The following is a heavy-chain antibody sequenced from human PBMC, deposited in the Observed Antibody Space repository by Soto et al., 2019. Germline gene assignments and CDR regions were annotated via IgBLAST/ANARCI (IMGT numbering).Heavy chain of an antibody. Sequence: QVQLQESGPGLVKPSQTLSLTCTVSGGSISSGGYYWSWIRQHRGKGLEWIGNIYHSGSAYYTPSRKSRVTMAVDKFNNQFSLKLCSVTAADTAVYYCASSQYCSGGSCYLVWRWGQGTLVTVSS. CDR2: IYHSGSA. CDR1: GGSISSGGYY. V-gene: IGHV4-31*03. J-gene: IGHJ1*01. CDR3: ASSQYCSGGSCYLVWR. D-gene: IGHD2-15*01.